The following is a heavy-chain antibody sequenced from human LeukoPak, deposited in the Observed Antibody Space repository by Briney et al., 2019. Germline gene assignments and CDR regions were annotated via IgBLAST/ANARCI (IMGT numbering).Heavy chain of an antibody. CDR2: IKSNADGGTA. CDR3: TRGGSGNYNTLMSH. CDR1: GFSFSDAW. Sequence: GGSLRLSCAASGFSFSDAWMNWVRLAPEKGPEWVGRIKSNADGGTADYAGPVKGRFTISRDDSEYTLYLQMNSLKTEDTAVYYCTRGGSGNYNTLMSHWGPGTPVAVSS. V-gene: IGHV3-15*01. D-gene: IGHD3-10*01. J-gene: IGHJ4*02.